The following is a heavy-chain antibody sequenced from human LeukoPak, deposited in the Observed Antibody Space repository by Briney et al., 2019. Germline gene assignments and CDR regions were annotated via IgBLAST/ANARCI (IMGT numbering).Heavy chain of an antibody. CDR2: IRSKAYGGTT. CDR3: ARAVPGFDY. J-gene: IGHJ4*02. Sequence: PGGSLRLSCTASGFLFGDYAMSWVRQAPGKGLEWVGFIRSKAYGGTTEYAASVKGRFTISRDNAKNSVYLEMNSLTAEDTAVYYCARAVPGFDYWGQGTLVAVSS. CDR1: GFLFGDYA. V-gene: IGHV3-49*04.